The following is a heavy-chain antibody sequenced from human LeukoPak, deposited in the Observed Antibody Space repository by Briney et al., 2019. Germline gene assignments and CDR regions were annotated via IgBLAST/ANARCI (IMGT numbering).Heavy chain of an antibody. J-gene: IGHJ4*02. V-gene: IGHV3-53*01. Sequence: HPGGSLRLSCAASGFTFSSNYMSWVRQAPGKGLEWVSIIYSGGSTFYADSVKGRFTISRDNSKNTLYLQMNSLRAEDTAVYYCAKYPHPPQSFYGDPPRGFGYWGQGTLVTVSS. D-gene: IGHD4-17*01. CDR3: AKYPHPPQSFYGDPPRGFGY. CDR2: IYSGGST. CDR1: GFTFSSNY.